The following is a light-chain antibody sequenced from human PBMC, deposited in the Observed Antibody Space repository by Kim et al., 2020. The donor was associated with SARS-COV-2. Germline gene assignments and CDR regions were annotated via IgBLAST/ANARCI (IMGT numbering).Light chain of an antibody. CDR2: EVS. CDR1: SSDVGHYNR. CDR3: SSYTSSGVWV. J-gene: IGLJ3*02. Sequence: QSGLTQPPSVSGSPGQSVTISCTGTSSDVGHYNRVSWYQQPPGTAPKLMIYEVSNRPSGVPDRFSGSKSGNTASLTIAGLQAEDEADYYCSSYTSSGVWVFGGGTRLTVL. V-gene: IGLV2-18*02.